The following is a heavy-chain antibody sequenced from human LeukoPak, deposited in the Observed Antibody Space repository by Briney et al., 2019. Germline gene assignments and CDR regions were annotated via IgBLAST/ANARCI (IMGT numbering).Heavy chain of an antibody. CDR3: ARDRYSSMWSVFEF. Sequence: GGSLRLSCAASGFTFSSFGMHWVRQSPGKGLEWVAVIWYDGSTKVYADSVKGRFTISRDNSRNTLYLQVNSLRAEDTAVYYCARDRYSSMWSVFEFWGQGALVTVSS. J-gene: IGHJ4*02. CDR1: GFTFSSFG. V-gene: IGHV3-33*01. D-gene: IGHD6-13*01. CDR2: IWYDGSTK.